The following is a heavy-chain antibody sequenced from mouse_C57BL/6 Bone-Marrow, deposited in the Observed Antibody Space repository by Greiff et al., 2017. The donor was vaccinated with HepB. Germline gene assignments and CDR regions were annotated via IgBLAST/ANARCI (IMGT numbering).Heavy chain of an antibody. D-gene: IGHD3-2*02. CDR2: FNPNNGGT. J-gene: IGHJ3*01. Sequence: EVQLQQSGPELVKPGASVKIPCKASGYTFTDYNMDWVKQSTGKSLEWIGDFNPNNGGTIYNQKFKGKATLTVDKSSSTAYMELRSLTSEDTAVYYCARWGSSGYPFAFWGQGTLVTVSA. CDR3: ARWGSSGYPFAF. CDR1: GYTFTDYN. V-gene: IGHV1-18*01.